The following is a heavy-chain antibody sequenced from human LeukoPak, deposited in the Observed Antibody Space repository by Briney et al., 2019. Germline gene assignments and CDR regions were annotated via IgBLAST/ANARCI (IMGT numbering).Heavy chain of an antibody. CDR3: ARSKRTGYGPYYYYGMDV. CDR2: INHSGST. V-gene: IGHV4-34*01. CDR1: GGSFSGYY. J-gene: IGHJ6*02. D-gene: IGHD5-18*01. Sequence: SETLSLTCAVYGGSFSGYYWSWIRQPPGKGLEWIGEINHSGSTNYNPSLKSRVTISVDTSKNQFSLKLSSVTAADTAVYYCARSKRTGYGPYYYYGMDVWGQGTTVTVSS.